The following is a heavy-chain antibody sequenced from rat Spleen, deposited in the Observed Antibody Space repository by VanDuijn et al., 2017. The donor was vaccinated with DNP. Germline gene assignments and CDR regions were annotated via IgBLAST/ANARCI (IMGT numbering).Heavy chain of an antibody. D-gene: IGHD1-7*01. Sequence: EVRLVESGGGLVQPEGSLKLSCAASGFTFSDYYMAWVRQAPTKGLEWVASISYDGGSTYYRDSVKGRFTISRDNAKNTLYLQMNSLKSEDTATYYCARHERTTGMGFDYWGQGVMVTVSS. CDR1: GFTFSDYY. J-gene: IGHJ2*01. CDR2: ISYDGGST. V-gene: IGHV5-22*01. CDR3: ARHERTTGMGFDY.